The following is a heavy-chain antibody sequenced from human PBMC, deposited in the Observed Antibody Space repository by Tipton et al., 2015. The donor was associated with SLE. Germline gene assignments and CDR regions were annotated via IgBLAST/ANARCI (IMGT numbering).Heavy chain of an antibody. CDR1: GFTFSSYS. Sequence: GSLRLSCAASGFTFSSYSMNWVRQAPGKGLEWVSSISSSSSYIYYADSVKGRFTISRENAKNSLYLQMNSLRAGDTAVYYCARGFGLRFLEPFFDYWGQGTLVTVSS. CDR3: ARGFGLRFLEPFFDY. V-gene: IGHV3-21*01. CDR2: ISSSSSYI. D-gene: IGHD3-3*01. J-gene: IGHJ4*02.